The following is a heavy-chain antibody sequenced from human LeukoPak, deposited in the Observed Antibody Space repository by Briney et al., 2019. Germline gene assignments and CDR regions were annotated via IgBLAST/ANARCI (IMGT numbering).Heavy chain of an antibody. CDR2: ISAYNGNT. Sequence: ASVKVSCTASGYTFTSNGISWVRQAPGQGLEWMGWISAYNGNTNYAQELQGRVTMTTDTSTSTAYIEMRSLRSDDTDLNYCPRALLRRVGDSVVVPAAMPLDYWGQGTLVTVSS. CDR3: PRALLRRVGDSVVVPAAMPLDY. V-gene: IGHV1-18*01. D-gene: IGHD2-2*01. CDR1: GYTFTSNG. J-gene: IGHJ4*02.